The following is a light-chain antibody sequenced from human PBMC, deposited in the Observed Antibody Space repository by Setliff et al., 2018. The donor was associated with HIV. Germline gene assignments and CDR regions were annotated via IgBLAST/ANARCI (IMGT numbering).Light chain of an antibody. J-gene: IGLJ2*01. CDR2: LNSDGSH. V-gene: IGLV4-69*01. CDR3: QTWGTATLV. Sequence: QLVLTQSPSASASLGASVKLTCTLSSGHSIYAIAWHQQQPEKGPRYLMKLNSDGSHNKGDGIPDRFSGSSSGAASYLTIASLQSEDAADYYCQTWGTATLVFGGGTKVTVL. CDR1: SGHSIYA.